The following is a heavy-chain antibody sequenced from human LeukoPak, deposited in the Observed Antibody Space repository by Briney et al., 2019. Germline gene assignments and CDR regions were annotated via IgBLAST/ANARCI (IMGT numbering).Heavy chain of an antibody. D-gene: IGHD5-18*01. V-gene: IGHV3-30*02. J-gene: IGHJ4*02. CDR2: IWNDGSNK. CDR3: ANGGGYSYGSEFDY. Sequence: GGSLRLSCAASGFTFSPFGIHWVRQAPGKGLEWVAAIWNDGSNKYYADSVKGRFTISRDNSKNTLYLQMNSLRAEDTAVYYCANGGGYSYGSEFDYWGQGTLVTVSS. CDR1: GFTFSPFG.